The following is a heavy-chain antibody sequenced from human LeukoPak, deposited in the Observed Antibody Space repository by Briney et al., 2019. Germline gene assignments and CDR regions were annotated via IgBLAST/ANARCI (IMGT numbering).Heavy chain of an antibody. J-gene: IGHJ4*02. D-gene: IGHD2-15*01. CDR1: GFTFSSYE. Sequence: GGSLRLSCAASGFTFSSYEMNWVRQAPGKGLEWVSYISSSGSTIYYADSVKGRFTISRDNAKNSLYLQMNSLRAEDTAVYYCARDLILGYCSGGSCYSGYFDYWGQGTLVTVSS. CDR3: ARDLILGYCSGGSCYSGYFDY. V-gene: IGHV3-48*03. CDR2: ISSSGSTI.